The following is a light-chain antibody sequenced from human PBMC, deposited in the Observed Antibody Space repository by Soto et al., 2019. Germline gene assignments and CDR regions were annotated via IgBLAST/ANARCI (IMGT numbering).Light chain of an antibody. Sequence: QSVLTQHASVSGSPGQSITITCTGSSSDVGTYDLVSWYQHHPGAAPKLMIYEATRRPSGISNRFSGSKSGNTASLSISGLQAEDEADYYCCSFAGCNSWVFGGGTKLTVL. CDR1: SSDVGTYDL. CDR2: EAT. V-gene: IGLV2-23*01. J-gene: IGLJ3*02. CDR3: CSFAGCNSWV.